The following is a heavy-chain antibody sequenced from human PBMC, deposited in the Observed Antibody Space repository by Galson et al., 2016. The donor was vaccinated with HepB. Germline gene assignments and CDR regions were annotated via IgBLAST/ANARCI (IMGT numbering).Heavy chain of an antibody. V-gene: IGHV3-11*01. Sequence: SLRLSCAASGFLFGDYYLTWIRQAPGKGLEWLSCISGSGYSIFYADSVKGRFTISRDNAKKSFYLQLNSLRAEDTAVYYCARVMLGIRGFDYWGQGTLVADSS. CDR3: ARVMLGIRGFDY. CDR1: GFLFGDYY. J-gene: IGHJ4*02. CDR2: ISGSGYSI. D-gene: IGHD3-10*01.